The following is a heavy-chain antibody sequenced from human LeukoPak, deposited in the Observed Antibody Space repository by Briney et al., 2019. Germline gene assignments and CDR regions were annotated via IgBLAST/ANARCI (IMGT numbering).Heavy chain of an antibody. J-gene: IGHJ4*02. D-gene: IGHD3-22*01. CDR1: GGTFSSYA. V-gene: IGHV1-69*01. Sequence: SVKVSCKASGGTFSSYAISWVRQAPGQGLEWMGGTIPIFGTANYAQKFQGRVTITADESTSTAYMELSSLRSEDTAVYYCARRYYYDSSGYLPDDYWGQGTLVTVSS. CDR2: TIPIFGTA. CDR3: ARRYYYDSSGYLPDDY.